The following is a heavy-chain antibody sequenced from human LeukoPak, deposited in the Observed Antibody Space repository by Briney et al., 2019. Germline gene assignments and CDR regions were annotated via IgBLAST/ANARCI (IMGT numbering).Heavy chain of an antibody. CDR3: ARDGSDGYNLSFDY. D-gene: IGHD5-24*01. CDR2: IIPIFGTA. J-gene: IGHJ4*02. CDR1: GGTFSSYA. V-gene: IGHV1-69*05. Sequence: SVRVSCKASGGTFSSYAISWVRQAPGQGLEWMGRIIPIFGTANYAQKFQGRVTITTDESTSTAYMELSSLRSEDTAVYYCARDGSDGYNLSFDYWGQGTLVTVSS.